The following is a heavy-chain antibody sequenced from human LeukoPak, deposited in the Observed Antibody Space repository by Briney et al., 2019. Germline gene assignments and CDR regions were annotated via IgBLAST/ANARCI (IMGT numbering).Heavy chain of an antibody. CDR1: GGSVSSNSAT. D-gene: IGHD6-19*01. J-gene: IGHJ5*02. Sequence: SQTLSLTCVISGGSVSSNSATWNWIRQSPSRGLEWLGRTYYRSKWYNDYAVSVKSRITISPDTSKNQFSLQLNSVTPEDTAVYYCARVVAGSGWFDPWGQGTLVTVSS. CDR2: TYYRSKWYN. CDR3: ARVVAGSGWFDP. V-gene: IGHV6-1*01.